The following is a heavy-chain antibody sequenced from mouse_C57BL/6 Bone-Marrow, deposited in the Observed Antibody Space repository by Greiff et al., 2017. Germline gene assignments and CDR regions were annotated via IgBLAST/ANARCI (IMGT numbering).Heavy chain of an antibody. CDR2: INPNNGGT. Sequence: VQLKQFGPELVKPGASGKRSGKASGYTFTDYNMHWGKKSHGKSFEWLGYINPNNGGTSYNQKFKGKATLTVNKSSSTAYMELRSLTSEDSAVYYCATEEAYWGQGTLVTVSA. J-gene: IGHJ3*01. CDR3: ATEEAY. V-gene: IGHV1-22*01. CDR1: GYTFTDYN.